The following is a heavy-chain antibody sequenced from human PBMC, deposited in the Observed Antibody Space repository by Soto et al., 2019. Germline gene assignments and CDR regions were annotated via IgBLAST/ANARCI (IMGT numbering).Heavy chain of an antibody. D-gene: IGHD3-9*01. CDR3: YTDAIRDDILTGSDSGMNV. V-gene: IGHV3-15*01. Sequence: GGSLRLSCAASGLTFSDSAIHWVRLASGKGVEWVGRIKSKTDGGTTDYAAPVKGRFTISRDDSKNTLYLQMSSLKTEDTAVYYCYTDAIRDDILTGSDSGMNVWGQGTTVTVSS. CDR2: IKSKTDGGTT. J-gene: IGHJ6*02. CDR1: GLTFSDSA.